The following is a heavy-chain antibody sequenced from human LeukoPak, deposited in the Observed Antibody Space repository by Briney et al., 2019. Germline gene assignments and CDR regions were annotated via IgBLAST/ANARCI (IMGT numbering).Heavy chain of an antibody. D-gene: IGHD3-10*01. CDR3: ARDGWFGDYNWFDP. CDR2: ISSASNTI. Sequence: VGSLRLSCAASGFTFSSYSMNWVRQAPGKGLEWVSYISSASNTIYYADSVEGRFTISRDNAKNSLYLQMNSLRAEDTAMYYCARDGWFGDYNWFDPWGQGTLVTVSS. CDR1: GFTFSSYS. J-gene: IGHJ5*02. V-gene: IGHV3-48*01.